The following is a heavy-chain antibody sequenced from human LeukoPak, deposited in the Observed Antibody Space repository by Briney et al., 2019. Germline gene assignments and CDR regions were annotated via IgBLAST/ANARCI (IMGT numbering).Heavy chain of an antibody. CDR3: AREAGHCSSGYPCYYFDY. CDR1: GGTFSSYA. Sequence: SVKVSCKASGGTFSSYAISWVRQAPGQGLEWMGRIIPILGIANYAQKFQGRVTITADKSTSTAYMELSSLRSEDTAVYYCAREAGHCSSGYPCYYFDYWGQGTLVTVSS. D-gene: IGHD3-22*01. V-gene: IGHV1-69*04. CDR2: IIPILGIA. J-gene: IGHJ4*02.